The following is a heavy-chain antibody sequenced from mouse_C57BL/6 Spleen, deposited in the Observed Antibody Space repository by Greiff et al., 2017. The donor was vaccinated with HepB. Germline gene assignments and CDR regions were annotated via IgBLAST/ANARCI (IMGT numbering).Heavy chain of an antibody. CDR2: IHPSDSDT. V-gene: IGHV1-74*01. J-gene: IGHJ3*01. CDR3: AIDSSWFAY. Sequence: KQRPGQGLEWIGRIHPSDSDTNYNQKFKGKATLTVDKSSSTAYMQLSSLTSEDSAVYYCAIDSSWFAYWGQGTLVTVSA.